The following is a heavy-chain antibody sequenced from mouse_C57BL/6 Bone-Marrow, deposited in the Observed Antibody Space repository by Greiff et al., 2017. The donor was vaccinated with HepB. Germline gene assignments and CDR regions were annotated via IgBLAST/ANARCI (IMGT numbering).Heavy chain of an antibody. Sequence: VNVVESGAELMKPGASVKLSCKATGYTFTGYWIEWVKQRPGHGLEWIGEILPGSGSTNYKEKFKGKATFTADTSSNTAYMQLSSLTTEDSAIYYCARGGVTTNYYAMDYWGQGTSVTVSS. CDR2: ILPGSGST. CDR1: GYTFTGYW. V-gene: IGHV1-9*01. J-gene: IGHJ4*01. D-gene: IGHD2-5*01. CDR3: ARGGVTTNYYAMDY.